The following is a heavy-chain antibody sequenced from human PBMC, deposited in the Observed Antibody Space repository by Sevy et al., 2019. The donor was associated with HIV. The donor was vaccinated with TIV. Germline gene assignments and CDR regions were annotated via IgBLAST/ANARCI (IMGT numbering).Heavy chain of an antibody. D-gene: IGHD3-22*01. CDR3: ATPPGYYDSAPFDY. Sequence: GGSLRLSCAVSGFTFNNAWMNWVRQAPGTGLQWVGLIKSKIDGETTDYAAPVKGRFTISRDDSKNTLFLQMNSLKIEDTAVCYCATPPGYYDSAPFDYWGPGTLVTVSS. V-gene: IGHV3-15*01. J-gene: IGHJ4*02. CDR2: IKSKIDGETT. CDR1: GFTFNNAW.